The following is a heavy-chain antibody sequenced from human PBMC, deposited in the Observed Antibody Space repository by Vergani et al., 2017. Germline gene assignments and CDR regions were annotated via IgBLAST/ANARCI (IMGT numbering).Heavy chain of an antibody. CDR2: IYDSRNN. CDR1: GFSFTEDHF. V-gene: IGHV4-38-2*02. J-gene: IGHJ3*02. D-gene: IGHD6-6*01. CDR3: ARHLRQLARNDVFDI. Sequence: QVQLQESGPGLVKPSETLSLTCSVSGFSFTEDHFWGWIRQPPGKGLEWIGSIYDSRNNNYSPSLKSRVSISVDTSKNQFSLNLTSVTAADTAVYYCARHLRQLARNDVFDIWGHGTLVTVSS.